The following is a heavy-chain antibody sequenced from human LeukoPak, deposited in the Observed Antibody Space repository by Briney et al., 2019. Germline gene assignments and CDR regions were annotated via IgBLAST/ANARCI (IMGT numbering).Heavy chain of an antibody. D-gene: IGHD2-8*01. V-gene: IGHV4-59*08. CDR1: GGSISSYY. J-gene: IGHJ3*02. CDR2: IYYSGST. CDR3: ARVGLSHDAFDI. Sequence: NPSETLSLTCTVSGGSISSYYWSWIRQPPGKGLGWIGYIYYSGSTNYNPSLKSRVTISVDTSKNQFSLKLSSVTAADTAVYYCARVGLSHDAFDIWGQGTMVTVSS.